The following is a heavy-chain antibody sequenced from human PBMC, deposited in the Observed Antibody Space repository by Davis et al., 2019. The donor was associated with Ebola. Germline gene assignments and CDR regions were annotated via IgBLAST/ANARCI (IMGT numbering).Heavy chain of an antibody. D-gene: IGHD3-22*01. CDR2: INPSGGST. CDR3: ARADNQLYSSGYIGFDP. V-gene: IGHV1-46*01. CDR1: GYTFTSYY. J-gene: IGHJ5*02. Sequence: ASVKVSCKASGYTFTSYYMHWVRQAPGQGLEWMGIINPSGGSTSYAQKFQDRVTMTRDTSTSTVYMELSSLRSEDTAVYYCARADNQLYSSGYIGFDPWGQGTLVTVSS.